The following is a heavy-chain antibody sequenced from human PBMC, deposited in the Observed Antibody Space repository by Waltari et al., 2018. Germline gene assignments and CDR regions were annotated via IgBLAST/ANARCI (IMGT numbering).Heavy chain of an antibody. J-gene: IGHJ4*02. D-gene: IGHD2-15*01. CDR1: STYG. CDR2: IWSDESNI. V-gene: IGHV3-33*01. Sequence: STYGKQWCRQAPGKGLVGVSDIWSDESNIHDADSVKGRFIIPRDNCKSTVSLQMNSLRAEDTAVYYCVRGRGSSDYWGQGAVVSVSS. CDR3: VRGRGSSDY.